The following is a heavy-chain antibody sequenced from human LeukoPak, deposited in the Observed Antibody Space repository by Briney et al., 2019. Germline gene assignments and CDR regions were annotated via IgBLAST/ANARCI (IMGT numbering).Heavy chain of an antibody. V-gene: IGHV3-30*03. Sequence: PGGSLRLSCAASGFTFSNYGMHWVRQAPGKGLEWVAHISYDGSKKYYADSVKGRFTISRDNSKNTLYLQMNSLRAEDTAVYYCATDSAPDYWGQGTLVTVSS. CDR2: ISYDGSKK. CDR3: ATDSAPDY. J-gene: IGHJ4*02. CDR1: GFTFSNYG.